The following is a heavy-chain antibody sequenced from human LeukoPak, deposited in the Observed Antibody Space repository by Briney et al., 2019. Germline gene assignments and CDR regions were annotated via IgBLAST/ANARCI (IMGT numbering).Heavy chain of an antibody. J-gene: IGHJ6*03. CDR3: ARAAIVSHYYYMDV. CDR1: GYTFTSYG. V-gene: IGHV1-18*01. Sequence: ASVKVSCKASGYTFTSYGISWVRQAPGQGLEWMGWISAYNGNTNYAQKLQGRVTMTTDTSTSTAYMELRSLRSDDTAVYYCARAAIVSHYYYMDVWGKGTTVTVSS. D-gene: IGHD2-15*01. CDR2: ISAYNGNT.